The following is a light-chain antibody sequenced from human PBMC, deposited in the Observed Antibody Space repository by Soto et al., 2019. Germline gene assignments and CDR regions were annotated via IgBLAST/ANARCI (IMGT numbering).Light chain of an antibody. Sequence: EIVMTPSPAILSMSPGERATLSCRASQNVGTSLAWYQQIPGQAPRLLMYGASTRATSIPARFSGSGSGTEFTLTISSLQSEDFAVYYCQQYNNRPPMYTFGQGTKLEIK. CDR2: GAS. CDR1: QNVGTS. CDR3: QQYNNRPPMYT. V-gene: IGKV3-15*01. J-gene: IGKJ2*01.